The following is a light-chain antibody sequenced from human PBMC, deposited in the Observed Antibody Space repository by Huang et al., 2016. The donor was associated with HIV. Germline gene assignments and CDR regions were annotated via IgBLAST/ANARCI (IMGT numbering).Light chain of an antibody. Sequence: EIVMTQSPATLSVSPGERVILSCRASESVGSSLAGYQRKPGQAPRLRISGASTRAAGVPPRCSGSGSGTEFTLSISGLQSADFAVYYCQQYDKWPPLLTFGGGTKVEIK. J-gene: IGKJ4*01. V-gene: IGKV3-15*01. CDR2: GAS. CDR3: QQYDKWPPLLT. CDR1: ESVGSS.